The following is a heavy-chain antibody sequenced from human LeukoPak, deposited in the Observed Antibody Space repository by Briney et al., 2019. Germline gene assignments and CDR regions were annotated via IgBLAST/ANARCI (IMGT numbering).Heavy chain of an antibody. V-gene: IGHV3-30-3*01. CDR2: ISYDGSNK. J-gene: IGHJ4*02. Sequence: GGSLRLSCAASGFTFSSYAMHWVRQAPGKGLEWVAVISYDGSNKYYADSVKGRFTISRDNSKNTLYLQMNSLRAEDTAVYYCARSARTRVRGVIITPYFDYWGQGTLVTVSS. CDR3: ARSARTRVRGVIITPYFDY. CDR1: GFTFSSYA. D-gene: IGHD3-10*01.